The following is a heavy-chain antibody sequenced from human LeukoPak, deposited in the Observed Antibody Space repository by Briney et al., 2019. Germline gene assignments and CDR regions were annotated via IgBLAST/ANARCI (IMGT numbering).Heavy chain of an antibody. CDR1: GYTFTGYY. V-gene: IGHV1-2*06. D-gene: IGHD2-15*01. Sequence: ASVKVSCKASGYTFTGYYMHWVRQAPGQGLEWMGRINPNSGGTNYAQKFQGRVTMTRDTPISTAYMELSRLRSDDTAVYYCARLNPKYCSGGSCPDYWGQGTLVTVSS. CDR2: INPNSGGT. CDR3: ARLNPKYCSGGSCPDY. J-gene: IGHJ4*02.